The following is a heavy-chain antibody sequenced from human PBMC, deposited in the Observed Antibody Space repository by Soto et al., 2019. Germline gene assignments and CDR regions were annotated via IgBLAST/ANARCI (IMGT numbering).Heavy chain of an antibody. CDR3: VSGDYWFDP. V-gene: IGHV4-31*03. CDR2: IYYCGST. Sequence: QVQLQESGPGLVKPSQTLSLTCTVSGGSISSGGYYWSWIRQHPEKGLECIGYIYYCGSTYYNPSLISRVTITVDTSNNQISLMLRSVTAADTAGYYCVSGDYWFDPWGQGTLVTVSS. J-gene: IGHJ5*02. CDR1: GGSISSGGYY.